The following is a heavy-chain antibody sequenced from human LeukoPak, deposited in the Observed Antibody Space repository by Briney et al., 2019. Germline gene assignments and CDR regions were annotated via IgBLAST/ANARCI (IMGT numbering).Heavy chain of an antibody. CDR3: ARDRIAVAGTEEGWFDP. CDR1: GFTFSSYS. CDR2: ISSSSSYI. V-gene: IGHV3-21*01. J-gene: IGHJ5*02. D-gene: IGHD6-19*01. Sequence: PGGSLRLSCAASGFTFSSYSMNWVRQAPGKGLEWVSSISSSSSYIYYADSVKGRFTISRDNAKNSLYLQMNSLRAEDTAVYYCARDRIAVAGTEEGWFDPWGQGTLVTVSS.